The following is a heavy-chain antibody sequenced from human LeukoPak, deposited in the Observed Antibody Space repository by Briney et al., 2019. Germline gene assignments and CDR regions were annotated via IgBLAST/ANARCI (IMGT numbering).Heavy chain of an antibody. CDR3: TRDGCYYGSGSDFDY. Sequence: GGSLRLSCTASGFTFGDYAMSWVRQAPGKGLEWVGFIRSKAYGATTEYAASVKGRFTISRDDSKSIVYLQMNSLKAEDTAMYYCTRDGCYYGSGSDFDYWGQGTLVTVSS. CDR2: IRSKAYGATT. J-gene: IGHJ4*02. CDR1: GFTFGDYA. V-gene: IGHV3-49*04. D-gene: IGHD3-10*01.